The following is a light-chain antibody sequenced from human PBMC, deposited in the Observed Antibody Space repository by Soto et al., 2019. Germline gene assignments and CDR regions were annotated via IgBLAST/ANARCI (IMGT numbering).Light chain of an antibody. V-gene: IGLV2-8*01. CDR3: SSYAGSSNV. J-gene: IGLJ1*01. CDR2: EVN. Sequence: QSVLTQPPSASGSPGQSVAISCTGTSSDVGGYNYVSWYQQHPGKAPKLMIYEVNKRPSGVPDRFSGSKSGNTASLTVSGLQAXDEADYYCSSYAGSSNVFGTGTKLTVL. CDR1: SSDVGGYNY.